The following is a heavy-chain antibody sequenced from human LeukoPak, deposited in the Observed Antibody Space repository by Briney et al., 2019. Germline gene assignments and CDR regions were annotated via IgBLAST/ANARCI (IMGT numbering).Heavy chain of an antibody. CDR3: ARDEVPSGGSCDH. D-gene: IGHD2-15*01. V-gene: IGHV3-30*04. J-gene: IGHJ5*02. CDR2: VSYDGSNK. Sequence: GGSLRLSCAASGFTFSSYAMHWVRQAPGKGLEWVAVVSYDGSNKYYADSVKGRFTISRDNSKNTLYLQMNSLRAEDTAVYYCARDEVPSGGSCDHWGQGTLVTVSS. CDR1: GFTFSSYA.